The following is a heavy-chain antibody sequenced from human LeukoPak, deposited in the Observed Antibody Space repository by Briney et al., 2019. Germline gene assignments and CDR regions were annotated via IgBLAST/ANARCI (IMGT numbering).Heavy chain of an antibody. D-gene: IGHD3-10*01. CDR2: IYPRDGST. CDR3: ARGPSGSDH. J-gene: IGHJ4*02. CDR1: GYTFTSNY. Sequence: ASVKVSCKASGYTFTSNYIHWVRQAPGQGLEWMGMIYPRDGSTSYAQKFQGRVTVTRDTSINTAYMTLSSLRSDDTAVYYCARGPSGSDHWGQGTLVTVSS. V-gene: IGHV1-46*01.